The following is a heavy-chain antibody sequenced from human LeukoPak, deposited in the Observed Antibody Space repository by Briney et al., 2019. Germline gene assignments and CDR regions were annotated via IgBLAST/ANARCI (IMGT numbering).Heavy chain of an antibody. CDR3: ARKGLQEGYFDY. CDR1: GFTFSSYA. CDR2: IKQDGSEK. D-gene: IGHD5-18*01. V-gene: IGHV3-7*03. Sequence: GGSLRLSCAASGFTFSSYAMSWVRQAPGKGLEWVANIKQDGSEKYYVDSVKGRFTISRDNAKNSLYLQMNSLRAEDTAVYYCARKGLQEGYFDYWGQGTLVTVSS. J-gene: IGHJ4*02.